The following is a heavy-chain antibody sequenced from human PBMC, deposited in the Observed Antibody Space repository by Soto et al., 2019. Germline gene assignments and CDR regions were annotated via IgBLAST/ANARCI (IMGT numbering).Heavy chain of an antibody. CDR2: INPSNRT. V-gene: IGHV1-46*03. CDR1: GYTFPSYY. CDR3: ATVYCSGGSCYSIDY. D-gene: IGHD2-15*01. J-gene: IGHJ4*01. Sequence: QVQLVQSGAEVKKPGASVKVSCKASGYTFPSYYMHWVRQAPGQGLEWMGIINPSNRTSYAQKFQGRVTMTRDTSTSTVYIELSSLRSEDTAVYYCATVYCSGGSCYSIDYWGHGTLVTFSS.